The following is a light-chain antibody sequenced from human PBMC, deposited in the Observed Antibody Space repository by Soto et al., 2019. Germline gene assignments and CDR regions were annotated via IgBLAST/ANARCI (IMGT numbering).Light chain of an antibody. CDR3: LLAYSGARGV. V-gene: IGLV7-46*01. CDR1: TGAVTSGHY. CDR2: DTN. Sequence: QTVVTQEPSLTASPGGTVTLTCGSSTGAVTSGHYPYWFQQKPGQAPRTLIYDTNNKPSWTPARFSGSLLGGKAALTLSGAQPEDEAEYYCLLAYSGARGVFGGGTKLTVL. J-gene: IGLJ2*01.